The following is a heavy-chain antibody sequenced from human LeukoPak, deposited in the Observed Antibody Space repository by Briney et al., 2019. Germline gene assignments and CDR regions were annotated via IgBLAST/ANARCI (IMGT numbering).Heavy chain of an antibody. Sequence: GGSLRLSCAASGFTFADYAMHWVRQAPGKGLEWVSGISWNSGSIGYADSVKGRFTISRDNAKNSLYLQMNSLRAEDMALYYCAKGSRAVAGHFDYWGQGTLVTVSS. D-gene: IGHD6-19*01. CDR1: GFTFADYA. J-gene: IGHJ4*02. CDR2: ISWNSGSI. CDR3: AKGSRAVAGHFDY. V-gene: IGHV3-9*03.